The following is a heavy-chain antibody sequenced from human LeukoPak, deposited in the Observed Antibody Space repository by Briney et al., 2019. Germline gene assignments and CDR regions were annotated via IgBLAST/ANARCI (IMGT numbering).Heavy chain of an antibody. V-gene: IGHV4-38-2*02. J-gene: IGHJ4*02. Sequence: KTSETLSLTCTVSGYSISSGYYWGWIRQPPGKGLEWIGSIYHSGSTYYNPSLKSRVTISVDTSKNQFSLKLSSVAAADTAVYYCARSGFGATNIYSYFDYWGQGTLVTVSS. CDR2: IYHSGST. CDR1: GYSISSGYY. D-gene: IGHD1-26*01. CDR3: ARSGFGATNIYSYFDY.